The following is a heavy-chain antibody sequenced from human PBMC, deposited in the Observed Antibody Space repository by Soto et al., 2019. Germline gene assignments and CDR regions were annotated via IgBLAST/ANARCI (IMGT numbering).Heavy chain of an antibody. J-gene: IGHJ6*02. Sequence: GGSLRLSCAASGFTFSSYAMSWVRQAPGKGLEWVSAISGSGGSTYYADSVKGRFTISRDNSKNTLYLQMNSLRAEDTAVYYCATKGLLRNYYYYGMDVWGQGTTVTVSS. CDR2: ISGSGGST. D-gene: IGHD1-26*01. CDR1: GFTFSSYA. CDR3: ATKGLLRNYYYYGMDV. V-gene: IGHV3-23*01.